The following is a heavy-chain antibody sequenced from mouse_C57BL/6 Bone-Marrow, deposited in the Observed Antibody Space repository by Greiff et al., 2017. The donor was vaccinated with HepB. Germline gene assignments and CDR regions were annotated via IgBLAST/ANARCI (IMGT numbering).Heavy chain of an antibody. CDR1: GFNIKNTN. Sequence: EVQLQQSVAELVRPGASVKLSCTASGFNIKNTNMHWVKQRPEQGLEWIGSIDPANGNTKYAAKFQGKATITADTSSNTAYLQLSSLTSEDTAIYYCAARGDPHLDYWGQGTSVTVSS. V-gene: IGHV14-3*01. CDR3: AARGDPHLDY. J-gene: IGHJ4*01. CDR2: IDPANGNT.